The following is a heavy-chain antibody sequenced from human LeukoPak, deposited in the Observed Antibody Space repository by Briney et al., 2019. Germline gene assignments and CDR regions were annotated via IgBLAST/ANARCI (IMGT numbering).Heavy chain of an antibody. CDR3: ARDGPLSSAQHGRDYYYYMDV. V-gene: IGHV4-59*06. Sequence: SETLSLTCTVSGGSISSFYWSWIRQPPGKGLEWIGYIYYSGSTYYNPSLKSRVTISVDTSKNQFSLKLSSVTAADTAVYYCARDGPLSSAQHGRDYYYYMDVWGKGTTVTVSS. J-gene: IGHJ6*03. CDR2: IYYSGST. D-gene: IGHD6-25*01. CDR1: GGSISSFY.